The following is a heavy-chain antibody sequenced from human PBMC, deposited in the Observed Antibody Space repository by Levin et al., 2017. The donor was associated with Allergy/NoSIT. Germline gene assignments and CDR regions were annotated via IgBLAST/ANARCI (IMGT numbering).Heavy chain of an antibody. CDR1: GFTFSGSA. V-gene: IGHV3-73*01. Sequence: GGSLRLSCAGSGFTFSGSAIHWVRQAPGKGLEWVGRMRSKVESYATAYAAPVKDRFTISRDDSKNTAYLQMDSLKTEDTAIYYCTRLLEEARGVMSAFDIWGQGTMVTVSS. D-gene: IGHD3-10*01. J-gene: IGHJ3*02. CDR2: MRSKVESYAT. CDR3: TRLLEEARGVMSAFDI.